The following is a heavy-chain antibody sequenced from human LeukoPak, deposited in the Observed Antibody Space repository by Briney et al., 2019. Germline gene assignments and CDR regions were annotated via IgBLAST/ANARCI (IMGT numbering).Heavy chain of an antibody. V-gene: IGHV4-59*01. J-gene: IGHJ6*03. CDR1: GGSSSCYY. CDR2: IYYSGST. CDR3: ARTPAGPPYYYMDV. D-gene: IGHD6-13*01. Sequence: SETLSLTCTVSGGSSSCYYWSWIRQPPGKGLEWIGYIYYSGSTNYNPSLRRRVTISVDTSRNQFSLQLNSVTAADTAVYYCARTPAGPPYYYMDVWGKGTTVTVSS.